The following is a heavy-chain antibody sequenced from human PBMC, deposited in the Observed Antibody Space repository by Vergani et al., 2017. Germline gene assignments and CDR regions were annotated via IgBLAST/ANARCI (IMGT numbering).Heavy chain of an antibody. V-gene: IGHV4-30-2*03. CDR3: ARRRLGVAGIDY. CDR2: IYHSGST. J-gene: IGHJ4*02. D-gene: IGHD6-19*01. Sequence: QLQLQESGSGLVKPSQTLSLTCAVSGGSISSGGYSWSWIRQPPGKGLEWIGYIYHSGSTYYNPSLKSRVTISVDTSKNQFSLKLSSVTAADTAGYYCARRRLGVAGIDYWGQGTLVTVSS. CDR1: GGSISSGGYS.